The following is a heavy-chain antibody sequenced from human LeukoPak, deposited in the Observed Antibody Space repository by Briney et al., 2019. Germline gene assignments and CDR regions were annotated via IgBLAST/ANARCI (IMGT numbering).Heavy chain of an antibody. CDR3: ARDRGYCSGGSCSARPFDY. D-gene: IGHD2-15*01. CDR1: GGTFSSYA. Sequence: SVKVSCKASGGTFSSYAISWVRQAPGQGLEWMGGIIPIFGTANYAQKFQGRVTITADESTSTAYMELSSLSSEDTAVYYCARDRGYCSGGSCSARPFDYWGQGTLVTVSS. J-gene: IGHJ4*02. CDR2: IIPIFGTA. V-gene: IGHV1-69*13.